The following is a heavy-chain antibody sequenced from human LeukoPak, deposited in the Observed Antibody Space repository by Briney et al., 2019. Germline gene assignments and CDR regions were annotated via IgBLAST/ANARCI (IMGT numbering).Heavy chain of an antibody. D-gene: IGHD2-2*01. CDR1: GYTFTGYY. CDR3: ARDGIVVVPAAVGEGSSGKDCYYYYMDV. V-gene: IGHV1-2*02. J-gene: IGHJ6*03. CDR2: INPNSGGT. Sequence: ASVKVSCKASGYTFTGYYMHWVRQAPGQGLEWMGWINPNSGGTNYAQKFQGRVTMTRDTSISTAYMELSRLRSDDTAVYYCARDGIVVVPAAVGEGSSGKDCYYYYMDVWGKGTTVTVSS.